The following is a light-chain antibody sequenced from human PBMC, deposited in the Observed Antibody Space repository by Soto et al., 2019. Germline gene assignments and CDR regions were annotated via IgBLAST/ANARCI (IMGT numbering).Light chain of an antibody. J-gene: IGLJ2*01. CDR3: AAWDDSLNGGV. Sequence: QSVLTQPPSASGTPGQRVIISCSGSSSNIGRNTVNWYQQLPGTAPKLLIYSNDQRPSGVPDRFSGSKSGTSASRAISGLQSEDEADYSCAAWDDSLNGGVFGGGTKVTV. CDR1: SSNIGRNT. CDR2: SND. V-gene: IGLV1-44*01.